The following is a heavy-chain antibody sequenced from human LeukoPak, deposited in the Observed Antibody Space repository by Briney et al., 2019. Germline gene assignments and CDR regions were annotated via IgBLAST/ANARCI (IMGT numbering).Heavy chain of an antibody. CDR3: ARGIAAAGDFDY. Sequence: SETLSLTCTVSGGSISSYYWSWIRQPAGKGLDGIGRIYTSGSTNYNPSLRSRVTMSVDTSKNQFSLRLSSVTAADTAVYYCARGIAAAGDFDYWGQGTLVTVSS. CDR2: IYTSGST. V-gene: IGHV4-4*07. D-gene: IGHD6-13*01. CDR1: GGSISSYY. J-gene: IGHJ4*02.